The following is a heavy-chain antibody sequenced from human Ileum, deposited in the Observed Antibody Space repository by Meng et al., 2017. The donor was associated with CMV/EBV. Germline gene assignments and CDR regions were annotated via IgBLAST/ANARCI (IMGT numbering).Heavy chain of an antibody. CDR3: VRSSGWSRFDY. J-gene: IGHJ4*02. V-gene: IGHV1-2*02. CDR2: INSKNDGT. CDR1: GFIFSGYY. Sequence: QVPLVHSGAEVKKPGASVNVSCTTSGFIFSGYYIHWVRQAPGQGLEWMGWINSKNDGTNYARKFQGRVTMTRETSISTAHMELSGLMSDDTAVYYCVRSSGWSRFDYWGQGTLVTVSS. D-gene: IGHD6-19*01.